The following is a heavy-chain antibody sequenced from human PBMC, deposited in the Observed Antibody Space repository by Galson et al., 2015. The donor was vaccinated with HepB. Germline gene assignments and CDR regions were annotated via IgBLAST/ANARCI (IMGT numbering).Heavy chain of an antibody. J-gene: IGHJ6*03. CDR3: ALGGGIFSYYYMDV. V-gene: IGHV4-61*01. D-gene: IGHD3-16*02. CDR2: IYYSGST. Sequence: LSLTCTVSGGSVSSGSYYWSWIRQPPGKGLEWIGYIYYSGSTNYNPSLKSRVTISVDTSKNQFSLKLSSVTAADTAVYYCALGGGIFSYYYMDVWGKGTTVTVSS. CDR1: GGSVSSGSYY.